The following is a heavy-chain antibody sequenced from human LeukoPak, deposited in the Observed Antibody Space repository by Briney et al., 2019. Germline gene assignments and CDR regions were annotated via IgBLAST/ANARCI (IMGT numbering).Heavy chain of an antibody. Sequence: PGGSLRLSCAASGFTFSSYAMSWVRQAPGKGLEWVSAISGSGGSTYYADSVKGRFTISRDNSKNTLHLQMNSLRAEDTAVYYCAKDLKTVTIGRLMDVWGKGTTVTVSS. D-gene: IGHD4-17*01. CDR2: ISGSGGST. CDR1: GFTFSSYA. J-gene: IGHJ6*03. CDR3: AKDLKTVTIGRLMDV. V-gene: IGHV3-23*01.